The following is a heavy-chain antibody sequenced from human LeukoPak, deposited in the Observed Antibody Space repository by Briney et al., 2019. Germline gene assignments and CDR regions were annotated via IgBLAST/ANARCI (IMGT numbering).Heavy chain of an antibody. CDR3: PRGGPYSRTWYFDL. V-gene: IGHV4-30-4*01. CDR1: GGSISSGDYY. D-gene: IGHD6-13*01. Sequence: PSETLSLTCTVSGGSISSGDYYWSWIRQPPGKGLEWIGYIYYSGSTYYNPSLKSRVTISVDTSKNQFSLKLSSVTAADTAVYYCPRGGPYSRTWYFDLWARGTLVTVSS. J-gene: IGHJ2*01. CDR2: IYYSGST.